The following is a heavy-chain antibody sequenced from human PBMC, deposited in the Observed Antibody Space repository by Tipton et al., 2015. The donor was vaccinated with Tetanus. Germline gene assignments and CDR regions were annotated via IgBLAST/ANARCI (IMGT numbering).Heavy chain of an antibody. CDR2: IYPGDSDT. V-gene: IGHV5-51*01. CDR3: ARAHCTDGVCNFDF. Sequence: QLVQSGGEVKKPGESLKISCKGSGYTFNNYWIGWVRQKPGKGLEWMGIIYPGDSDTRYSPSFQGQVTISVDKSINTAYLQWSSLKASDTSMFYCARAHCTDGVCNFDFWGQGALVTVAS. J-gene: IGHJ4*02. CDR1: GYTFNNYW. D-gene: IGHD2-8*01.